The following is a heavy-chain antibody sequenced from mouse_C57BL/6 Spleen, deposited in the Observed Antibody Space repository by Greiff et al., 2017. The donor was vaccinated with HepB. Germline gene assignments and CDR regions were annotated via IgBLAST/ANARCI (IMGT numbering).Heavy chain of an antibody. J-gene: IGHJ4*01. Sequence: EVKLMESGGGLVQPKGSLKLSCAASGFSFNTYAMNWVRQAPGKGLEWVARIRSKSNNYATYYADSVKDRFTISRDDSESMLYLQMNNLKTEDTAMYYCVRLHYGSSFYYAMDYWGQGTSVTVSS. CDR1: GFSFNTYA. CDR2: IRSKSNNYAT. V-gene: IGHV10-1*01. D-gene: IGHD1-1*01. CDR3: VRLHYGSSFYYAMDY.